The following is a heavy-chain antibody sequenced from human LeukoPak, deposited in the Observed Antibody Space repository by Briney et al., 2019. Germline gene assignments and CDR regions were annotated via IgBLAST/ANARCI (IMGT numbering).Heavy chain of an antibody. V-gene: IGHV3-74*01. CDR1: GFTFSSYW. Sequence: PGGSLRLSCAASGFTFSSYWLHWVRQAPGKGLVWVSRIKGDERSTNYADSVKGRFTISRDNAKNTVYLEMNSLRAEDTAVYYCAKLYCSTISCPAGDGLDIWGQGTTVTVSS. D-gene: IGHD2-2*01. CDR2: IKGDERST. CDR3: AKLYCSTISCPAGDGLDI. J-gene: IGHJ3*02.